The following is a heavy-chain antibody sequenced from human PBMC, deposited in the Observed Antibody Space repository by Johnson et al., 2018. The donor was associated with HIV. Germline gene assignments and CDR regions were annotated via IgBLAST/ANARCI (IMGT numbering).Heavy chain of an antibody. CDR1: GFTFSSYA. CDR3: ARAMVREEAFAI. Sequence: QVQLVESGGGVVQPGRSLRLSCAASGFTFSSYAMHWVRQAPGKGLEWVAVILYDGSNKYYADSVNGRFNISRDNSKNTLYPQMDSLRAEDTAVYYCARAMVREEAFAIWGQGTMVTVSS. CDR2: ILYDGSNK. J-gene: IGHJ3*02. D-gene: IGHD4/OR15-4a*01. V-gene: IGHV3-30*14.